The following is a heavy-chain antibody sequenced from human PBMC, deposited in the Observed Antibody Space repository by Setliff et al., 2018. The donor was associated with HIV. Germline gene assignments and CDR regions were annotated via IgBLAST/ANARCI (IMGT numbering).Heavy chain of an antibody. Sequence: GGSLRLSCAASGFTLSTYWMTWVRQAPGKGLEWVANIKPDGSMKYYVDSVKGRFTISRDNAENTLDLQMNNLRVEDTAVYYCARAGYGDYVSFFNYWGQGILVTVSS. CDR2: IKPDGSMK. V-gene: IGHV3-7*03. D-gene: IGHD4-17*01. CDR1: GFTLSTYW. J-gene: IGHJ4*02. CDR3: ARAGYGDYVSFFNY.